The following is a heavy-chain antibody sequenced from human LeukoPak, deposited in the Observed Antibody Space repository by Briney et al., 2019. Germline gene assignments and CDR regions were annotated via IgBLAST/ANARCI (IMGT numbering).Heavy chain of an antibody. CDR2: IGEDGSEK. D-gene: IGHD3-3*01. V-gene: IGHV3-7*01. Sequence: GGSLRLSCAASGFTFSSYWMTWVRQAPGKGLEWVANIGEDGSEKYYVDSVKGRFTISRDNAKYSLYLQVNSLRAEDTAVYYCARCYDLWSGYYRWLDPWGQGTLVTVSS. CDR3: ARCYDLWSGYYRWLDP. J-gene: IGHJ5*02. CDR1: GFTFSSYW.